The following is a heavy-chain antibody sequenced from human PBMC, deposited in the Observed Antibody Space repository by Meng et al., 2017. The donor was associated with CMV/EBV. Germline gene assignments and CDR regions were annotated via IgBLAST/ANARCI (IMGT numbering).Heavy chain of an antibody. CDR2: IRSKAYGGTT. V-gene: IGHV3-49*04. D-gene: IGHD1-26*01. CDR3: TSASWWELLPYFDY. Sequence: GESLKISCTASGFTFGDYAMSWVRQAPGKGLEWVGFIRSKAYGGTTEYAASVKGRFTISRDDSKSIAYLQMNSLKTEDTAVYYCTSASWWELLPYFDYWGQGTLVTVSS. J-gene: IGHJ4*02. CDR1: GFTFGDYA.